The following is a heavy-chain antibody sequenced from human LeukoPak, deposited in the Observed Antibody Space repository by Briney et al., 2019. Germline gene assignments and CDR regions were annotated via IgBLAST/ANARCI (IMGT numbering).Heavy chain of an antibody. CDR1: GFTVSNNY. Sequence: GGSLRLSCAASGFTVSNNYMSWVRQAPGEGLEWVSLIYSAGNTNYADSVKGRFTISRDNSKNTLYLQMNSLRAEDTAVYYCARGGDIVGTSRSAFDIWGQGTMVTVSS. J-gene: IGHJ3*02. V-gene: IGHV3-53*01. CDR3: ARGGDIVGTSRSAFDI. D-gene: IGHD1-26*01. CDR2: IYSAGNT.